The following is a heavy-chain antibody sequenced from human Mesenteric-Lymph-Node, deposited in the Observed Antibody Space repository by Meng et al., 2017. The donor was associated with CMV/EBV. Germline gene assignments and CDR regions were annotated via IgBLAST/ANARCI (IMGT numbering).Heavy chain of an antibody. CDR2: IRYDGSNK. J-gene: IGHJ4*02. D-gene: IGHD3-16*01. CDR1: GFTFSSYG. V-gene: IGHV3-30*02. Sequence: GESLKISCAASGFTFSSYGMHWVRQAPGKGLEWVAFIRYDGSNKYYADSVKGRFTISRDNSKNTLYLQMNSLRAEDTAVYYCAKGSLGEGAYFDYWGQGTLVTVSS. CDR3: AKGSLGEGAYFDY.